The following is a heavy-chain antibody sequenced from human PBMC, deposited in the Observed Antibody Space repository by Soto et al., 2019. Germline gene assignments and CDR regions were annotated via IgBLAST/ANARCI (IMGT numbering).Heavy chain of an antibody. D-gene: IGHD6-19*01. J-gene: IGHJ4*02. CDR1: GFTFTSSA. CDR2: IVVGSGNT. CDR3: AADTQWLRVGY. Sequence: SVKVSCKGSGFTFTSSAVQWVRQARGQRLEWIGWIVVGSGNTNYAQKFQERVTITRDMSTSTAYMELSSLRSEDTAVYYCAADTQWLRVGYWGQGTLVTVSS. V-gene: IGHV1-58*01.